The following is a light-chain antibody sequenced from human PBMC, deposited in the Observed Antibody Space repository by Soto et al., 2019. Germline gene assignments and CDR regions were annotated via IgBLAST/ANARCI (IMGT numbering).Light chain of an antibody. V-gene: IGLV1-44*01. CDR3: ASWDDSLIGLV. CDR1: TSNIESNA. J-gene: IGLJ3*02. Sequence: QSVLTQPPSASGTPGQRVTISCSGSTSNIESNAVNWYQQLPGTAPKLLIYSNNQRPSGGPDRFSGSKSGTSASLAITGLPSEDEADDYCASWDDSLIGLVFGGGTKLTVL. CDR2: SNN.